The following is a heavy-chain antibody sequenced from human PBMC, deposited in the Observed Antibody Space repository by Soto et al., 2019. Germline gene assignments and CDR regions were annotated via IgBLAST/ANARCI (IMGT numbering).Heavy chain of an antibody. CDR2: IYPGDSDT. D-gene: IGHD3-3*01. V-gene: IGHV5-51*01. J-gene: IGHJ1*01. CDR3: AGERYYDFWSGRSPSGYFQH. Sequence: GESLKISCKGSGYSFTSYWIGWVRQMPGKGLEWMGIIYPGDSDTRYSPSFQGQVTISADKSISTAYLQWSSLKASDTAMYYCAGERYYDFWSGRSPSGYFQHWGQGTLVTVSS. CDR1: GYSFTSYW.